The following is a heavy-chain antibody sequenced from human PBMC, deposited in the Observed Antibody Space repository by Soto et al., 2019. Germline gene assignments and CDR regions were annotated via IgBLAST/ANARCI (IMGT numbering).Heavy chain of an antibody. CDR2: ISGSGGST. J-gene: IGHJ5*02. D-gene: IGHD4-17*01. Sequence: EVQLLESGGGLVQPGGSLRLSCAASGFTFSSYAMSWVRQAPGKGLEWVSAISGSGGSTYYADSVKGRFTISRDNSKNTLYLQMNSLRAEDTAVYYCAKPPEDNDYGDYGPAGFDPWGQGTLVTVSS. CDR3: AKPPEDNDYGDYGPAGFDP. CDR1: GFTFSSYA. V-gene: IGHV3-23*01.